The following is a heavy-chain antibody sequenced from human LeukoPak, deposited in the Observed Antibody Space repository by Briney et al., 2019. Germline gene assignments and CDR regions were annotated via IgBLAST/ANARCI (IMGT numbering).Heavy chain of an antibody. J-gene: IGHJ3*02. CDR1: DDSISTYF. CDR3: VTIKSGSYGDVVFDI. V-gene: IGHV4-59*01. Sequence: SETLSLTCSVSDDSISTYFWSWIRQPPGKGLEWIGYIYYTGSTSYNPSLKSRVTISVDTSKNQFSLKLSSVTAADTAVYYCVTIKSGSYGDVVFDIWGQGTMVTVS. D-gene: IGHD1-26*01. CDR2: IYYTGST.